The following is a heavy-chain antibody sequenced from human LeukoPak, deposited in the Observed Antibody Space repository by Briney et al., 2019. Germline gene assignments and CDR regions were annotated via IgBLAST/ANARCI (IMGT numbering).Heavy chain of an antibody. J-gene: IGHJ4*02. V-gene: IGHV3-7*01. CDR3: ARDIVPPGICFDF. Sequence: QTGGPLRLSCAASGFTFSSYWMSWVRQAPGKGLEWVANINQDGSETYYVDSVRGRFTISRDNAKNSLYLQMNSLRAEDTAVYYCARDIVPPGICFDFWGQGTLVTVSS. D-gene: IGHD2-2*01. CDR2: INQDGSET. CDR1: GFTFSSYW.